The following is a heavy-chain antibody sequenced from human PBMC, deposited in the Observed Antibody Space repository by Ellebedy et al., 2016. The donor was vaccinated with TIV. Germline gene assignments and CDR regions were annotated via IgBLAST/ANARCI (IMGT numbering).Heavy chain of an antibody. Sequence: GGSLRLSCAASGFTFDDYAMHWVRQPPGKGLELFSTIILNSGTIGYADSVKGRFTISRDNAKNSLDLQMNSLRVEDTALYYCGRDSEWIGVDVWGQGTTVTVSS. J-gene: IGHJ6*02. CDR2: IILNSGTI. CDR3: GRDSEWIGVDV. CDR1: GFTFDDYA. V-gene: IGHV3-9*01. D-gene: IGHD3-3*01.